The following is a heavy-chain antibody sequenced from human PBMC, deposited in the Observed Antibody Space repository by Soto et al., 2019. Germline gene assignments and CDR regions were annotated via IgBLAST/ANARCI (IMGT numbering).Heavy chain of an antibody. CDR3: AHYDSSGYIGAFDI. Sequence: GASVKVSCKASGYTFTSYGISWVRQAPGQGLEWMGWISAYNGKTNYAQKLQGRVTMTTDTSTSTAYMDLRSPRSDVTAVYYCAHYDSSGYIGAFDIWGQGTMVTVS. CDR2: ISAYNGKT. V-gene: IGHV1-18*01. J-gene: IGHJ3*02. CDR1: GYTFTSYG. D-gene: IGHD3-22*01.